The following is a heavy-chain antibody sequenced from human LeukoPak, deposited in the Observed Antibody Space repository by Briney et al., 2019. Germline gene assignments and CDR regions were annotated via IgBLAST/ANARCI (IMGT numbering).Heavy chain of an antibody. CDR1: GYSISSGYY. CDR3: ARGVVAYCGGDCYYFDY. CDR2: IYHSGST. Sequence: SETLSLTCTVSGYSISSGYYWGWIRQPPGKGLEWIGSIYHSGSTYYNPSLKSRVTISVDTSKNQFSLKLSSVTAADTAVYYCARGVVAYCGGDCYYFDYWGQGTLVTVSS. V-gene: IGHV4-38-2*02. D-gene: IGHD2-21*02. J-gene: IGHJ4*02.